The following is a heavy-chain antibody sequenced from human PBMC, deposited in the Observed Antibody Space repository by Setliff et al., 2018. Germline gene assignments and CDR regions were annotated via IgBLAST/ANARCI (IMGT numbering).Heavy chain of an antibody. Sequence: ASVKVSCKASGYTFTSYDINWVRQATGQGLEWMGWMNPNSGNTGYAQKFQGRVTISIYKSKNQLSLDLASVTAADTAVYYCARNWHWGFDPWGRGALVTVSS. D-gene: IGHD1-7*01. CDR2: MNPNSGNT. CDR1: GYTFTSYD. V-gene: IGHV1-8*01. CDR3: ARNWHWGFDP. J-gene: IGHJ5*02.